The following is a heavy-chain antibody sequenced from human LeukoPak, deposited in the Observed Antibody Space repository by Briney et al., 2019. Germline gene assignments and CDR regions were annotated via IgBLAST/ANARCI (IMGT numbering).Heavy chain of an antibody. CDR1: GFTVTTYA. J-gene: IGHJ3*02. Sequence: GGSLRLACAAAGFTVTTYAMSWVRQAPGKGLEWVSAISSGGSTYYADSVKCRFTISRDNSKHTLYLQTHSPRAEDTALYYCAKWDTSMVDAFDIWGQGTMVTVSS. V-gene: IGHV3-23*01. CDR2: ISSGGST. D-gene: IGHD5-18*01. CDR3: AKWDTSMVDAFDI.